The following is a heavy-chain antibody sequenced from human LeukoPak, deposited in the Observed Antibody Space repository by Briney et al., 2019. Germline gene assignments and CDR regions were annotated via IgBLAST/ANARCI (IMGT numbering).Heavy chain of an antibody. CDR2: ISDSGGNT. Sequence: PGGSLRLSCAAAGFTFSSYAMSCVRQAPGKGLEWVSEISDSGGNTYYADSVKGRFNISRNNSKNTVYLQINSLTAEDTAVYYCAKVKVGATIDYWGQGTLVTVSS. D-gene: IGHD1-26*01. CDR3: AKVKVGATIDY. CDR1: GFTFSSYA. J-gene: IGHJ4*02. V-gene: IGHV3-23*01.